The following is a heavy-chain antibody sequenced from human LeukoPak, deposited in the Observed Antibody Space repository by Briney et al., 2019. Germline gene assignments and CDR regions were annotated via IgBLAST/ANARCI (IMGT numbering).Heavy chain of an antibody. J-gene: IGHJ5*02. CDR3: ATLSRNYDFWSTYP. V-gene: IGHV4-30-2*01. Sequence: SQTLSLTCAVSGGSISSGDYSWSWIRQPPGKGLECIGFIYHRGNTYYYPSLKSRVTISVDRSKNQFSLKLSSVTAADTAVYYCATLSRNYDFWSTYPWGQGTLVTVSS. CDR1: GGSISSGDYS. CDR2: IYHRGNT. D-gene: IGHD3-3*01.